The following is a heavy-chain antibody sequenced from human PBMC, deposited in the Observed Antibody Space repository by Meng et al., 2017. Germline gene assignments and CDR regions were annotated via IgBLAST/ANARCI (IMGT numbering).Heavy chain of an antibody. D-gene: IGHD5-24*01. Sequence: GESLKISCAASGFTFSNYAMIWVRQAPGKGLEWVSAISGTRGFTYHADSVKGRFTISRDNSKNTLYLQMHSLRVEDTAVYYCATFHRHFKSDGWTYDPFNIWGQGTMVTVSS. V-gene: IGHV3-23*01. CDR2: ISGTRGFT. CDR1: GFTFSNYA. CDR3: ATFHRHFKSDGWTYDPFNI. J-gene: IGHJ3*02.